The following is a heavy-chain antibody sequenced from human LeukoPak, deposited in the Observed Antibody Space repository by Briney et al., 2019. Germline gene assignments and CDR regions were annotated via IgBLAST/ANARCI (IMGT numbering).Heavy chain of an antibody. CDR1: GGSISSSSYY. J-gene: IGHJ6*03. V-gene: IGHV4-39*01. CDR2: IYYSGST. D-gene: IGHD4-17*01. CDR3: ARLTVTTAWILGYYYYYMDV. Sequence: KTSETLSLTCTVSGGSISSSSYYWGWIRQPPGKGLEWIGSIYYSGSTYYNPSLKSRVTISVDTSKNQFSLKLSSVTAADTAVYYCARLTVTTAWILGYYYYYMDVWGKGTTVTVSS.